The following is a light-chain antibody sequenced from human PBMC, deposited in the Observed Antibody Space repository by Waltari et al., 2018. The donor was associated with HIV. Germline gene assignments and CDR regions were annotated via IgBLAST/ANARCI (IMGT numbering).Light chain of an antibody. CDR3: SSYAGSNRFVV. CDR2: EVT. CDR1: SSDIGAYNF. Sequence: QSALTQPPSASGSPGQSVAISCPGTSSDIGAYNFVSWYQQQPGSAPKLIIFEVTKRPTGVPDRFSGSKSGNTASLTVSGLLPEDDADYYCSSYAGSNRFVVFGGGTRLTVL. J-gene: IGLJ2*01. V-gene: IGLV2-8*01.